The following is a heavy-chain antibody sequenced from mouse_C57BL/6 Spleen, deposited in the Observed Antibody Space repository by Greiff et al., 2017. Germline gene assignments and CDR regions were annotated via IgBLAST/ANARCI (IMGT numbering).Heavy chain of an antibody. D-gene: IGHD4-1*01. CDR1: GYAFTNYL. Sequence: QVQLKESGAELVRPGHSVKVSCKASGYAFTNYLIEWVKQRPGKGLEWIGVINPGSGGTNNNGKIKGKATRTADKSSSTAYMQRSRLTSEYSAVYFCARGVTGTCYFDYWGQGTTLTVSS. CDR2: INPGSGGT. J-gene: IGHJ2*01. V-gene: IGHV1-54*01. CDR3: ARGVTGTCYFDY.